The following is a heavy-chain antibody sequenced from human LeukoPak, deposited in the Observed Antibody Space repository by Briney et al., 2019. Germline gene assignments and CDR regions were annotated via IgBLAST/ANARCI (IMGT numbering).Heavy chain of an antibody. CDR2: IKSKADGGTA. D-gene: IGHD1-26*01. J-gene: IGHJ4*02. CDR3: APHSSIVILDY. V-gene: IGHV3-15*01. CDR1: GFPFSIVW. Sequence: GGSLRLSCAASGFPFSIVWMSWVRQAPGKGLEWVGRIKSKADGGTADYTAPVKGRFSISRDDSKNTVYLEMNSLKTDDTAIYYCAPHSSIVILDYWGQGALVTVSS.